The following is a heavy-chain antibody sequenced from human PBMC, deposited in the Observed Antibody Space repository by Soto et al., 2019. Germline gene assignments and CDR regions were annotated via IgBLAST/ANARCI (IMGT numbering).Heavy chain of an antibody. V-gene: IGHV3-30*03. Sequence: QVQLVESGGGVARPGNSLNLSFAASGFPFSSYPMHWAGQAPAKGLEWVTVISIRGGDEYYAESVRGRFTISRDDSKNTLYLQMDSLRVEDTAVYYCARGTIVARQHLDYWGQGTLVTVSS. CDR2: ISIRGGDE. CDR3: ARGTIVARQHLDY. D-gene: IGHD6-6*01. CDR1: GFPFSSYP. J-gene: IGHJ4*02.